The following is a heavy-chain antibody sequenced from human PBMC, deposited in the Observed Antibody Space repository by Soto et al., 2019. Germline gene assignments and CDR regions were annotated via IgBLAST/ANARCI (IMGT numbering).Heavy chain of an antibody. D-gene: IGHD3-9*01. CDR1: GFTFSSYS. CDR2: IFATSTTI. J-gene: IGHJ4*02. CDR3: ASDKDWAFDY. Sequence: EVQLVESGGGLVQPGGSLRLSCVASGFTFSSYSMVWVRQAPGKGLEWISYIFATSTTIYYADSVKGRFTVSRDNTQNSLFLLMNGLRAEDTAIYYCASDKDWAFDYWGQGTLVTVSS. V-gene: IGHV3-48*04.